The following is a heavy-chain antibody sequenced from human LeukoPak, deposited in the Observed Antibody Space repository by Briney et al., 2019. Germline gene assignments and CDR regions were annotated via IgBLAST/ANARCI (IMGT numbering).Heavy chain of an antibody. CDR3: AREKPFYDSSGYYYPIAFDY. J-gene: IGHJ4*02. CDR2: INWNGGST. V-gene: IGHV3-20*04. Sequence: GGSLRLSCAASGFTFDDYGMSWVRQAPGRGLEWVSGINWNGGSTGYADSVKGRFTIARDNAKNSLYLQMNSLRAEDTALYYCAREKPFYDSSGYYYPIAFDYWGQGTLVTVSS. D-gene: IGHD3-22*01. CDR1: GFTFDDYG.